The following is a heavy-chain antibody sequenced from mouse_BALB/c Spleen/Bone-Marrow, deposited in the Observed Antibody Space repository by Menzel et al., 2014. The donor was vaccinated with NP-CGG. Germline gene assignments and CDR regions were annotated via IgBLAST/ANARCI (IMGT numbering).Heavy chain of an antibody. V-gene: IGHV1-20*02. D-gene: IGHD1-1*01. CDR2: IIPYNGNN. Sequence: EVQLQQSGPGLVKPGASVKISCTASGYSFTGYVMNWVMQSHGKSLEWIALIIPYNGNNSYNRKLKRKTTSTADTSSSTAHLELRRLSSEDSAVYCCARSGYYGSSWFDYWGQGTTLTVSS. CDR1: GYSFTGYV. J-gene: IGHJ2*01. CDR3: ARSGYYGSSWFDY.